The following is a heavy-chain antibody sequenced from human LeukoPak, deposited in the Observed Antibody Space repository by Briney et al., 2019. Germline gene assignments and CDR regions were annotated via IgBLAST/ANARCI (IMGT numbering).Heavy chain of an antibody. CDR3: ARDGSLPDY. Sequence: GGSLRLSCAASGFTFDNYNMNWVRQAPGKGLVWVSRIHTDASTTSYADSVKGRFTISRDNAKNTLYLQMNSLRAEDTAVYYCARDGSLPDYWGQGTLVTVSS. V-gene: IGHV3-74*01. CDR1: GFTFDNYN. CDR2: IHTDASTT. J-gene: IGHJ4*02.